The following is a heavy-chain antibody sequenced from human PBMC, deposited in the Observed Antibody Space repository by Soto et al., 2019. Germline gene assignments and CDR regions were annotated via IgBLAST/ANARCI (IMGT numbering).Heavy chain of an antibody. CDR1: AFTVGNIY. CDR2: ISSDGST. CDR3: ARATCSSSTCYAVYFDS. Sequence: PGGSLRLSCAASAFTVGNIYMTWVRQAPGKVLELVSVISSDGSTFYADSVKGRFTISRDISKNILFLQMNSLRAEDTAVYYCARATCSSSTCYAVYFDSWGQGTLVTVSS. J-gene: IGHJ4*02. V-gene: IGHV3-66*01. D-gene: IGHD2-2*01.